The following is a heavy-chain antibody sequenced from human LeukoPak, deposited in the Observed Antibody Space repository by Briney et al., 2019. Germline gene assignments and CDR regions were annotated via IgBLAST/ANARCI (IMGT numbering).Heavy chain of an antibody. CDR1: GDSVSSKSAT. Sequence: SQTLSLTCAISGDSVSSKSATRNWIRQSPSRGLEWLGRTYYTSKWYNDYEVSVKSRITINPDTSKNQFSLQLNSVTPEDTAVYYCARVSSPWSPRDAFDIWGQGTMVTVSS. CDR2: TYYTSKWYN. V-gene: IGHV6-1*01. CDR3: ARVSSPWSPRDAFDI. J-gene: IGHJ3*02. D-gene: IGHD1-26*01.